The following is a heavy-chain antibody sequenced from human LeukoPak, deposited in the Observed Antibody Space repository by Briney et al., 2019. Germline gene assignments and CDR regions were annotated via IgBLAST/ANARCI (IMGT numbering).Heavy chain of an antibody. CDR1: GFTVSSNY. Sequence: PGGFLRLSCAASGFTVSSNYMSWVRQAPGKGLEWVSVIYSGGSTYYADSVKGRFTISRDNSKNTLYLQMNSLRAEDTAVYYCARSGGRGKSYAFDIWGQGTMVTVSS. V-gene: IGHV3-53*01. D-gene: IGHD3-16*01. CDR3: ARSGGRGKSYAFDI. J-gene: IGHJ3*02. CDR2: IYSGGST.